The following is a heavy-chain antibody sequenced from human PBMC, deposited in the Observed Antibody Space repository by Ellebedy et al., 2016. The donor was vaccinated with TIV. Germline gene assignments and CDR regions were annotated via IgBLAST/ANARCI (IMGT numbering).Heavy chain of an antibody. V-gene: IGHV1-2*02. J-gene: IGHJ4*02. Sequence: AASVKVSCKASGYTFTGYYMHWVRQAPGQGLEWMGWINPNSGGTNYAQKFQGRVTMTRDTSISTAYMELSRLRSDDTAVYYCARLRYYYGSGSPPDADYWGQGTLVTVSS. CDR3: ARLRYYYGSGSPPDADY. CDR1: GYTFTGYY. D-gene: IGHD3-10*01. CDR2: INPNSGGT.